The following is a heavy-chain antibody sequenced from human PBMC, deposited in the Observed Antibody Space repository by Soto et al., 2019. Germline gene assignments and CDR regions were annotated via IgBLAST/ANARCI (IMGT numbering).Heavy chain of an antibody. Sequence: HPGGSLRLSCAASGFTFDDYAMHWVRQAPGKGLEWVSGISWNSGSIGYADSVKGRFTISRDNAKNSLYLQMNSLRAEDTALYYCAKDIGRPDYYMDVWGKGTTVTVSS. V-gene: IGHV3-9*01. CDR2: ISWNSGSI. CDR1: GFTFDDYA. CDR3: AKDIGRPDYYMDV. J-gene: IGHJ6*03. D-gene: IGHD6-6*01.